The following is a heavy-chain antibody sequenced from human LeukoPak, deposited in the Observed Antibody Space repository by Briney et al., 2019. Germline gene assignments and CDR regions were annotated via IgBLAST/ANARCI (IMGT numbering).Heavy chain of an antibody. V-gene: IGHV1-69*13. CDR2: IIPIFGTA. J-gene: IGHJ6*03. D-gene: IGHD3-10*01. Sequence: SVEVSCKASGGTFSSYAISWVRQAPGQGLEWMGGIIPIFGTANYAQKFQGRVTITADESTSTAYMELSSLRSEDTAVYYCASPADYYGSEHYYYYYMDVWGKGTTVTISS. CDR3: ASPADYYGSEHYYYYYMDV. CDR1: GGTFSSYA.